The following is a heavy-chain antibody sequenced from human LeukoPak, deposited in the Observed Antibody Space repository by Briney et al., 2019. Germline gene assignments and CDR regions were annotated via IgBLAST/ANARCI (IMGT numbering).Heavy chain of an antibody. V-gene: IGHV3-23*01. Sequence: GGSLRLSCAASGFTFSTYTMNWVRQAPGKGLEWVSAISGSGGSTYYADSVKGRFTISRDNSKNTLYLQMNSLRAEDTAVYYCAKGTSGVFDYYYYMDVWGKGTTVTISS. D-gene: IGHD3-3*01. CDR3: AKGTSGVFDYYYYMDV. J-gene: IGHJ6*03. CDR2: ISGSGGST. CDR1: GFTFSTYT.